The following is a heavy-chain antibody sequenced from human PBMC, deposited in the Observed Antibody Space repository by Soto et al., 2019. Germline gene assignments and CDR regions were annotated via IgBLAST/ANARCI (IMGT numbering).Heavy chain of an antibody. V-gene: IGHV3-11*06. Sequence: AGGSLRLSWAASGFTFSDYYMSWIRQAPGKGLEWVSYISSSSSYTNYADSVKGRFTISRDNAKNSLYLQMNSLRAEDTAVYYCVRLHYYDSSGHFDYWGQGTLVIVSS. J-gene: IGHJ4*02. CDR2: ISSSSSYT. D-gene: IGHD3-22*01. CDR1: GFTFSDYY. CDR3: VRLHYYDSSGHFDY.